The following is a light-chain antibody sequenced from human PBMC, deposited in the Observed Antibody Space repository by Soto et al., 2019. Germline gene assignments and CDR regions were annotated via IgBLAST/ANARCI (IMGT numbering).Light chain of an antibody. CDR3: QQFGSSPRT. V-gene: IGKV3-20*01. CDR1: QSVSSSY. J-gene: IGKJ1*01. CDR2: GAS. Sequence: EIVLTQSPGTLSLSPGERATLSCRASQSVSSSYLAGYQQKPGQAPRLLIYGASSRATGIPDRFSGSGSGTDFTLTISRLEPADFAVYYCQQFGSSPRTFGQGTKVEIK.